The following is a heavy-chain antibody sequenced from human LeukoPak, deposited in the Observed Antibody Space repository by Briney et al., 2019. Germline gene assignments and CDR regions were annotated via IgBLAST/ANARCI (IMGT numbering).Heavy chain of an antibody. Sequence: PSETLSLTCTVSSGSISSSSYYWGWIRQPPGKGLEWIGSIYYSGSTYYNPSLKSRVTISVDRSKNQFSLKLSSVTAADTAVYYCARESAAAGYYYYYGMDVWGQGTTVTVSS. D-gene: IGHD6-13*01. CDR3: ARESAAAGYYYYYGMDV. J-gene: IGHJ6*02. V-gene: IGHV4-39*07. CDR1: SGSISSSSYY. CDR2: IYYSGST.